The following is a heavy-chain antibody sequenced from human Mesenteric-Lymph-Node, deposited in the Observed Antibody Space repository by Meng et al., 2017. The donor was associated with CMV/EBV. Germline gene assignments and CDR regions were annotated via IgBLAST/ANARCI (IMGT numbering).Heavy chain of an antibody. Sequence: VSSPSSYWSWIRQPPGKGLEWIGYIFYSGNTDYNPSLKSRVTISLDTSKNQFSLKLNSVTAADTAVYYCAKEMGDSSGWYWSSWFDPWGQGTLVTVSS. D-gene: IGHD6-19*01. CDR3: AKEMGDSSGWYWSSWFDP. CDR1: VSSPSSY. CDR2: IFYSGNT. V-gene: IGHV4-61*01. J-gene: IGHJ5*02.